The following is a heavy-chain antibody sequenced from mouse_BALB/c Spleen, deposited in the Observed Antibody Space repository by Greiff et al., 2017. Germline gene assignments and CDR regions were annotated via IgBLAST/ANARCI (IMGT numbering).Heavy chain of an antibody. V-gene: IGHV1-5*01. CDR3: TRSANWGFDY. CDR2: IYPGNSDT. Sequence: EVQLQQSGTVLARPGASVKMSCKASGYSFTSYWMHWVKQRPGQGLEWIGAIYPGNSDTSYNQKFKGKAKLTAVTSASTAYMELSSLTNEDSAVYYCTRSANWGFDYWGQGTTLTVSS. D-gene: IGHD4-1*01. CDR1: GYSFTSYW. J-gene: IGHJ2*01.